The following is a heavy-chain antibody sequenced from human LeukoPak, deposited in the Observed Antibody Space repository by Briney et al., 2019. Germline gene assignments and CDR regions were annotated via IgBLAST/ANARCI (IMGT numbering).Heavy chain of an antibody. CDR3: ARVKGGSGLLYYFDY. CDR2: IYYSGST. V-gene: IGHV4-59*01. D-gene: IGHD3-3*01. J-gene: IGHJ4*02. CDR1: GGSISSYY. Sequence: SETLSLTCTVSGGSISSYYWSWIRQPPGKGLEWIGYIYYSGSTNYNPSLKSRVTISVDTSKNQFSLELSSVTAADTAVYYCARVKGGSGLLYYFDYWGQGTLVTVSS.